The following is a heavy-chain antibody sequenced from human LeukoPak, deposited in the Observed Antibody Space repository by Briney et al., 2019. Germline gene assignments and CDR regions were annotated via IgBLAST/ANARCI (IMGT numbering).Heavy chain of an antibody. CDR3: ATNQRRYSSSWPLYYYYGMDV. D-gene: IGHD6-13*01. CDR1: GYSFTSYA. Sequence: AASVKVSCKASGYSFTSYAMHWVRQAPGQRLEWMGWINAGNGNTKYSQKFQGRVTMTEDTSTDTAYMELSSLRSEDTAVYYCATNQRRYSSSWPLYYYYGMDVWGQGTTVTVSS. V-gene: IGHV1-3*01. CDR2: INAGNGNT. J-gene: IGHJ6*02.